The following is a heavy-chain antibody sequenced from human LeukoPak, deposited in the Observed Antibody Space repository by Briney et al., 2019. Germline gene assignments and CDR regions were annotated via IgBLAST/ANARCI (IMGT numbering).Heavy chain of an antibody. CDR2: INPNSGGT. J-gene: IGHJ4*02. D-gene: IGHD5-18*01. CDR1: GYTFSGYF. V-gene: IGHV1-2*02. Sequence: ASVKVSCKASGYTFSGYFMHWVGQAPGQGLEWMGWINPNSGGTKYAQKFQGRVTMTRDTSISTAYVELSSLRSDDTAVYYCARVGMRDTANLRPVDYWGQGTLVTVSS. CDR3: ARVGMRDTANLRPVDY.